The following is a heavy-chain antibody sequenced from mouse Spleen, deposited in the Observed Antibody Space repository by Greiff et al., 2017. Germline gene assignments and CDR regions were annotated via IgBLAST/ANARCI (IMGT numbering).Heavy chain of an antibody. CDR1: GFTFSSYT. CDR2: ISNGGGST. CDR3: ARPLYYGSSSWFAY. Sequence: EVQLVESGGGLVQPGGSLKLSCAASGFTFSSYTMSWVRQTPEKRLEWVAYISNGGGSTYYPDTVKGRFTISRDNAKNTLYLQMSSLKSEDTAMYYCARPLYYGSSSWFAYWGQGTLVTVSA. D-gene: IGHD1-1*01. J-gene: IGHJ3*01. V-gene: IGHV5-12-2*01.